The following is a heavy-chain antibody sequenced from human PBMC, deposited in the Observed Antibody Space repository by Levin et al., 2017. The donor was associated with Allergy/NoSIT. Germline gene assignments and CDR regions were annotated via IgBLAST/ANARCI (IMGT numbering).Heavy chain of an antibody. J-gene: IGHJ4*02. Sequence: PSETLSLTCTVSGGSISSYYWSWIRQPPGKGLEWIGYIYYSGSTNYNPSLKSRVTISVDTSKNQFSLKLSSVTAADTAVYYCAREVGGEGGFDYWGQGTLVTVSS. CDR3: AREVGGEGGFDY. V-gene: IGHV4-59*01. CDR1: GGSISSYY. D-gene: IGHD3-10*01. CDR2: IYYSGST.